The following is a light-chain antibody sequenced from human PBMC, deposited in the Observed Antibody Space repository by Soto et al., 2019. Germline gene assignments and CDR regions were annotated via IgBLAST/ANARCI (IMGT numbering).Light chain of an antibody. CDR1: QSVSSY. CDR2: DAS. V-gene: IGKV3-11*01. Sequence: EIVLTQSPATLSLSPGERATLSCRASQSVSSYLTWYQQKPGQAPRLLIYDASNRATGIPARFSGRGSGTDFTLTISSLEPEDFAVYYCQQRSNWTLTVGGGTKVEIK. CDR3: QQRSNWTLT. J-gene: IGKJ4*01.